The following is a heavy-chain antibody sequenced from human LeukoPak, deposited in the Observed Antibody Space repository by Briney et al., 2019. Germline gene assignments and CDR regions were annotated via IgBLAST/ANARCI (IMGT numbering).Heavy chain of an antibody. V-gene: IGHV4-34*01. CDR1: GGSFSGHY. Sequence: PSETLSLTCAVYGGSFSGHYWSWIRQPPGKGLEWIGEMNQSGNTYYKPSLKSRVTISVDTSKNQFSLKLSSVTAADTAVYYCARYNTLPRGFTAVDFWGQGTLVTVSS. D-gene: IGHD3-10*01. CDR3: ARYNTLPRGFTAVDF. J-gene: IGHJ4*02. CDR2: MNQSGNT.